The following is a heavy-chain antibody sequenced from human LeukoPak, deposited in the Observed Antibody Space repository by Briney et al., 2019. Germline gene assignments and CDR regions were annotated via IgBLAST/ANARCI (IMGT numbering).Heavy chain of an antibody. CDR3: ARDPYSGNYGTYYYYYMDV. J-gene: IGHJ6*03. Sequence: MSGGSLRLSCADSGFTFSNYNMNWVRQAPGKAMEWVSSITSSGTYTFYADSVKGRFTISRDNAKNSLYLQMDSLGPEDTAVYYCARDPYSGNYGTYYYYYMDVWGKGTTVTISS. CDR2: ITSSGTYT. CDR1: GFTFSNYN. V-gene: IGHV3-21*01. D-gene: IGHD1-26*01.